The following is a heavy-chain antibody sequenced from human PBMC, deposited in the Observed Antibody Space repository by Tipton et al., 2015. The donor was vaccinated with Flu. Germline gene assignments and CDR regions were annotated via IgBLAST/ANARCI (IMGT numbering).Heavy chain of an antibody. CDR1: GGSISSSSYY. Sequence: TLSLTCTVSGGSISSSSYYWGWIRQPPGKGLEWIGSIYSSGSTYYNPSLKSRVSMSVDRSKNELSLGLTSVTAADTAVYFCARRDFSNYVSEPKNWFNVWGQGALVTVSS. CDR2: IYSSGST. CDR3: ARRDFSNYVSEPKNWFNV. V-gene: IGHV4-39*01. D-gene: IGHD4-11*01. J-gene: IGHJ5*02.